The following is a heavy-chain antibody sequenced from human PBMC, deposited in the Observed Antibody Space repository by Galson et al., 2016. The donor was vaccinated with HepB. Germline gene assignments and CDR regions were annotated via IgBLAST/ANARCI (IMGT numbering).Heavy chain of an antibody. CDR3: AKERGDCSGGTCRYHDAFDI. Sequence: SLRLSCAGSGFTFSSHPMNWVRQAPGKGLEWVAVISFDGSNAYYGDSVKGRFTISRDNSKNTLSLQMNSLRAEDTAVYYCAKERGDCSGGTCRYHDAFDIWGQGTMVTVSS. D-gene: IGHD2-15*01. CDR2: ISFDGSNA. J-gene: IGHJ3*02. CDR1: GFTFSSHP. V-gene: IGHV3-30*18.